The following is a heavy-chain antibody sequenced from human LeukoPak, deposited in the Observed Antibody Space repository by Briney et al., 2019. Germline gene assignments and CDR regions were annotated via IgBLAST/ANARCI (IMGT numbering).Heavy chain of an antibody. Sequence: GASVKVSCKASGGTFSSYAISWVRQAPGQGLEWMGRIIPIFGTANYAQKFQGRVTITTDESTSTAYMELSSPRSEDTAVYYCARYRRMEVGATDGNEYWGQGTVVTVSS. V-gene: IGHV1-69*05. J-gene: IGHJ4*02. CDR3: ARYRRMEVGATDGNEY. CDR2: IIPIFGTA. D-gene: IGHD1-26*01. CDR1: GGTFSSYA.